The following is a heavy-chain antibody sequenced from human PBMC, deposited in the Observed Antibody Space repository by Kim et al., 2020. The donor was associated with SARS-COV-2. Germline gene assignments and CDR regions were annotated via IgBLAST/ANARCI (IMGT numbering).Heavy chain of an antibody. CDR1: GFTFSKAW. V-gene: IGHV3-15*01. J-gene: IGHJ3*02. CDR2: IKSKTDGGTT. Sequence: GGSLRLSCAVSGFTFSKAWMSWVRQAPGKGLEWVGRIKSKTDGGTTDYAAPVKGTFTISRDDSKNTLYLQMNSLKTEDTAVYYCTTDRSGTGLDMLGAFDIWGQGTIVTVSS. CDR3: TTDRSGTGLDMLGAFDI. D-gene: IGHD6-13*01.